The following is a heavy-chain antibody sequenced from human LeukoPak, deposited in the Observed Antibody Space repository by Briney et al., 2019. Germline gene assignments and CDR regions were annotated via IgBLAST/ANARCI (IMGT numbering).Heavy chain of an antibody. CDR1: GFTFSSYA. V-gene: IGHV3-30-3*01. D-gene: IGHD2-21*01. Sequence: PGGSLRLSCAASGFTFSSYAMHWVRQAPGKGLEWVAVISYDGSNKYYADSVKGRFTISRDNSKNTLYLQMNSLKTEDTATYYCSREGCGATGCYTNDYWGQGTLVTVSS. J-gene: IGHJ4*02. CDR3: SREGCGATGCYTNDY. CDR2: ISYDGSNK.